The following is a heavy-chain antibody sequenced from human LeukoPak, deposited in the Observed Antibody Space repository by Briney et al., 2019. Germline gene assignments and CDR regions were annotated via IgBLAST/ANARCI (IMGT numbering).Heavy chain of an antibody. CDR3: ARVARSADPFAY. J-gene: IGHJ4*02. V-gene: IGHV4-59*01. D-gene: IGHD6-6*01. CDR1: GNSISNYY. Sequence: SETLSLTCTVSGNSISNYYWSWIRQPPGKALEWIGYIHDSGGTNYNPSLKSRITISLDTSKNQVSLHLTSVPAAHTAVYHCARVARSADPFAYWRQGTLLTVSS. CDR2: IHDSGGT.